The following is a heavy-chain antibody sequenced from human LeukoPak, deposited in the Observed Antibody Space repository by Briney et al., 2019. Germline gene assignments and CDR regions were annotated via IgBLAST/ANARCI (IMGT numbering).Heavy chain of an antibody. D-gene: IGHD6-6*01. CDR1: GFTFSSSA. CDR3: AKMGVVAARPGTFDY. V-gene: IGHV3-30-3*02. CDR2: ISFDGSNR. Sequence: GGSLRLSCTASGFTFSSSAMHWVRQAPGKGLEWVAVISFDGSNRYYADSVKGRFTISRDNSKNTLYLQMNSLRAEDTAVYYCAKMGVVAARPGTFDYWGQGTLVTVSS. J-gene: IGHJ4*02.